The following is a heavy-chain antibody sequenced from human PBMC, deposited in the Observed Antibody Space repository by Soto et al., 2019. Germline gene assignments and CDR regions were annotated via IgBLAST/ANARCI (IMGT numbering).Heavy chain of an antibody. CDR3: ARDSDYYSSGSFDY. D-gene: IGHD3-10*01. CDR2: IYYRGSS. CDR1: GDSISSSGYY. Sequence: SETLSLTCSVSGDSISSSGYYWSWIRQRPGKGLEWIGNIYYRGSSYNNPSLKSRVTISVNTSKNQFSLNLRSVTAADTAVYYCARDSDYYSSGSFDYWGQGTLVTVSS. V-gene: IGHV4-31*03. J-gene: IGHJ4*02.